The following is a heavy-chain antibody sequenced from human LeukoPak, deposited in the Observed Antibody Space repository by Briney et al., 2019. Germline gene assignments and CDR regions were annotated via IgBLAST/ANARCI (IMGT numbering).Heavy chain of an antibody. J-gene: IGHJ4*02. CDR1: GYTFTSYY. CDR3: ARVSGYSSGWYSWDR. D-gene: IGHD6-19*01. CDR2: INPSGGST. V-gene: IGHV1-46*01. Sequence: ASVKVSCKAPGYTFTSYYMHWVRQAPGQGLEWMGIINPSGGSTSYAQKFQGRVTMTRDMSTSTVYMELSSLRSEDTAVYYCARVSGYSSGWYSWDRWGQGTLATVSS.